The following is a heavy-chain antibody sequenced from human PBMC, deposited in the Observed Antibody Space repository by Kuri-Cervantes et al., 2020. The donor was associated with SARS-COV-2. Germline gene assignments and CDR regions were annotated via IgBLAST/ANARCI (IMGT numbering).Heavy chain of an antibody. J-gene: IGHJ6*03. V-gene: IGHV4-39*02. CDR3: AREVGLVPAAILLDYYYYMDV. CDR1: GYSISSSSYY. Sequence: ESLKISCAVSGYSISSSSYYWGWIHQPPGKGLEWIGSIYYSGSTYYNPSLKSRVTISVDTSKNQFSLKLSSVTAADTAVYYCAREVGLVPAAILLDYYYYMDVWGKGTTVTVSS. CDR2: IYYSGST. D-gene: IGHD2-2*02.